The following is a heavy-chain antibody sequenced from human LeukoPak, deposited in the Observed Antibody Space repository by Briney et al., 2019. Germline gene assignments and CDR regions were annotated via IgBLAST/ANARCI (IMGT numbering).Heavy chain of an antibody. Sequence: SETLSLTCAVYGGSFSGYYWSWIRQPPGKGLEWIGEINHSGSTNYNPSLKSRVTISVDTSKNQFSLKLSSVTAADTAVYYCARGKGSSLLYGMDVWGQGTTVTVSS. CDR1: GGSFSGYY. V-gene: IGHV4-34*01. CDR3: ARGKGSSLLYGMDV. D-gene: IGHD1-26*01. J-gene: IGHJ6*02. CDR2: INHSGST.